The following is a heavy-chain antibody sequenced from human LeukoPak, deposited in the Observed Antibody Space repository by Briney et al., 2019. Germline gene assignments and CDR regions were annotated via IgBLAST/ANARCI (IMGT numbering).Heavy chain of an antibody. V-gene: IGHV4-4*09. D-gene: IGHD5-18*01. J-gene: IGHJ4*02. CDR2: IYTSGST. CDR1: GGSISSYY. Sequence: SETLSLTCTVSGGSISSYYWSWIRQPPGKGLEWIGYIYTSGSTNYNPSLKSRVTISVDTSKNQFSLKLSSVTAADTAVYYCAVLSGYSYGLYYWGQGTLVTVS. CDR3: AVLSGYSYGLYY.